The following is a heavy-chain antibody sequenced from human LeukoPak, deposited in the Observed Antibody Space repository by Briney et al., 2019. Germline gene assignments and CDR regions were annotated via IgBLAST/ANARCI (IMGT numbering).Heavy chain of an antibody. CDR1: GGSISSYY. CDR3: ARVDRRSGWYSKSSFDAFDI. Sequence: SETLSLTCTVSGGSISSYYWSWIRQPPGKGLEWIGYIYYSGSTNYNPSLKSRVTISVDTSKNQFSLKLSSVTAADTAVYYCARVDRRSGWYSKSSFDAFDIWGQGTMVTVSS. CDR2: IYYSGST. V-gene: IGHV4-59*01. D-gene: IGHD6-19*01. J-gene: IGHJ3*02.